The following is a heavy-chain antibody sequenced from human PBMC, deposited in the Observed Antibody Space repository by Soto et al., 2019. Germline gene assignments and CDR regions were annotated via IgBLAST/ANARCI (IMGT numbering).Heavy chain of an antibody. CDR2: IYYSGST. D-gene: IGHD3-3*01. CDR1: GGSISSISYY. J-gene: IGHJ4*02. V-gene: IGHV4-39*01. Sequence: SVTLCLTCTVSGGSISSISYYWGWIRQPPGKGLEWIGSIYYSGSTYYNPSLKSRVTISVDTSKNQFSLKLSSVTAADTAVYYCARQPYDFWSGYYTLVGYYFDYWGQGTLVTVSS. CDR3: ARQPYDFWSGYYTLVGYYFDY.